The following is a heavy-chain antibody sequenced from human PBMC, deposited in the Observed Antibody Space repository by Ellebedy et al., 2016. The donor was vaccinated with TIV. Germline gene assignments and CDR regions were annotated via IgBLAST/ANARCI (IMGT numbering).Heavy chain of an antibody. V-gene: IGHV3-23*01. CDR1: GFTFSSYV. CDR3: AKAVGH. CDR2: ISGSGGST. Sequence: GESLKISCAASGFTFSSYVMIWVRQAPGKGLEWVSSISGSGGSTYYADSVKGRFTISRDNSKNTLYLQMNSLRAEDTAVYYCAKAVGHWGQGTLVTVSS. J-gene: IGHJ4*02.